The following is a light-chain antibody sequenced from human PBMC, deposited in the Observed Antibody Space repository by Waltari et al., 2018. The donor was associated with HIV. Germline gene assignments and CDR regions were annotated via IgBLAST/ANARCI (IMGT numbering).Light chain of an antibody. Sequence: DIQMTQSPSTLAASVGDTVTITCRASRSISSWLAWYQQKPGKAPKLLIYRESSLESGVPSRFSGSGSGTEFTLTITSLQPDDFATYYCQQYTSYCDVGQGTKLEIK. V-gene: IGKV1-5*03. CDR1: RSISSW. J-gene: IGKJ2*01. CDR2: RES. CDR3: QQYTSYCD.